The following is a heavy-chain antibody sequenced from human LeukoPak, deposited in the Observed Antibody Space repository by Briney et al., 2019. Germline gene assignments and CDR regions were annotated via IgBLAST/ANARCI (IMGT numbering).Heavy chain of an antibody. CDR2: IYSSGYT. Sequence: PSETLSLTCTVSGGSISSYYCSWIRHSPGKGLEWIGYIYSSGYTNYNSSLKSRVTISVDTSKNQFSLKLTSVTAADTAVYYCARQGYCTTSTCSGPDWGQGTLVTVSS. V-gene: IGHV4-4*09. CDR1: GGSISSYY. D-gene: IGHD2-8*01. J-gene: IGHJ4*02. CDR3: ARQGYCTTSTCSGPD.